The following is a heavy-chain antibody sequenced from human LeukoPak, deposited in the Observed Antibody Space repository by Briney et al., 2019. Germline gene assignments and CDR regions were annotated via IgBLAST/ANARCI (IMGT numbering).Heavy chain of an antibody. CDR1: GFTFSNYG. D-gene: IGHD5-18*01. J-gene: IGHJ4*02. Sequence: SGGSPRLSCVGSGFTFSNYGIHWVRQAPGKGLEWVTAISYDGSLKYYADSVRGRFTISRDNSKNTLYLQMNSLRTDDTAVYYCARVSLERQLWLPFDYWGQGTLVTVSS. CDR3: ARVSLERQLWLPFDY. V-gene: IGHV3-30*03. CDR2: ISYDGSLK.